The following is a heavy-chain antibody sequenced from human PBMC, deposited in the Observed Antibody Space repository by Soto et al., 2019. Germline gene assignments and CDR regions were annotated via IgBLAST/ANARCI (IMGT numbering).Heavy chain of an antibody. CDR3: ARVGVTYYYDSSGYRTPFHYGMDV. Sequence: SVKVSCKASGGTFSSYAISWVREAPGQGLEWMGGIIPIFGTANYAQKFQGRVTITADKSTSTAYMELSSLRSEDTAVYYCARVGVTYYYDSSGYRTPFHYGMDVWGQGTTVTVSS. D-gene: IGHD3-22*01. CDR2: IIPIFGTA. V-gene: IGHV1-69*06. J-gene: IGHJ6*02. CDR1: GGTFSSYA.